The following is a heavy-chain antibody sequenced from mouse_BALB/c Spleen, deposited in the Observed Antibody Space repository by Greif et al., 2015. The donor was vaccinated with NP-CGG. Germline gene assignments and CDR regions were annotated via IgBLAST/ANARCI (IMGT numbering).Heavy chain of an antibody. CDR1: GYTFTDYY. Sequence: VQLQQSGPELVRPGAPVKISCKASGYTFTDYYINWVKQKPGQGLEWIGWIYPGSGNTKYNEKFKGKATLTVDTSSSTAYMQLSSLTSEDTAVYFCARTGTGPWFAYWGQGTLVTVSA. CDR3: ARTGTGPWFAY. V-gene: IGHV1-84*02. J-gene: IGHJ3*01. D-gene: IGHD4-1*01. CDR2: IYPGSGNT.